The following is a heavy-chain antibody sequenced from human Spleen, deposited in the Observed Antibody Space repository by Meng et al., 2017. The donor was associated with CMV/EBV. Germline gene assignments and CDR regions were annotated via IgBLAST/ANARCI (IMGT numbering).Heavy chain of an antibody. CDR1: GFTFSSYA. Sequence: GESLKISCAASGFTFSSYAMHWVRQAPGKGLEWVSRINGDGSITTYADSVKGRFTISRDNAKNTLYLQMNSLRAEDTAVFYCARESYFYETSALGDFWGQGTLVTVSS. D-gene: IGHD3-22*01. CDR3: ARESYFYETSALGDF. V-gene: IGHV3-74*01. CDR2: INGDGSIT. J-gene: IGHJ4*02.